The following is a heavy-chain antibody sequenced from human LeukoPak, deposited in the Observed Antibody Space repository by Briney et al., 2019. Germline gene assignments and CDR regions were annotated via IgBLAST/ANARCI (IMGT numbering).Heavy chain of an antibody. J-gene: IGHJ4*02. D-gene: IGHD6-13*01. CDR3: ARGRIAAAGLDYFDY. CDR1: GGSISSYY. CDR2: IYYSGST. V-gene: IGHV4-59*01. Sequence: SETLSLTCTVSGGSISSYYWSWIRQPPGKGLEWIGYIYYSGSTNYNPSLKSRVTISADTSKNQFSLKLSSVTAADTAVYYCARGRIAAAGLDYFDYWGQGTLVTVSS.